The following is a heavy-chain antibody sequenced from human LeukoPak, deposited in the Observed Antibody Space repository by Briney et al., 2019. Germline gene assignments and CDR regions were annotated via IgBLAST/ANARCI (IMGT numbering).Heavy chain of an antibody. D-gene: IGHD5-18*01. Sequence: GGSLRLSCAASGFTFSSYAMHWVRQAPGKGLEWVAVISYDGSNKYYADSVKGRFTISRDNSKNTLYLQMNSLRAEDTAVYYCARDFGYSYGTYYYGMDVWGQGTTVTVFS. J-gene: IGHJ6*02. CDR3: ARDFGYSYGTYYYGMDV. CDR1: GFTFSSYA. V-gene: IGHV3-30-3*01. CDR2: ISYDGSNK.